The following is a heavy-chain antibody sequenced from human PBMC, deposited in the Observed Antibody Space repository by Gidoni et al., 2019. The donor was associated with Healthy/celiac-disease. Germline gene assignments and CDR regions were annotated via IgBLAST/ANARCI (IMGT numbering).Heavy chain of an antibody. J-gene: IGHJ6*02. Sequence: QVQLVESGGGVVQPGRSLRLSCAASGFTFSSYGMHWVRQAPGKGLEWVAVISYDGSNKYYADSVKGRFTISRDNSKNTLYLQMNSLRAEDTAVYYCAKASRHSNTYGMDVWGQGTTVTVSS. CDR3: AKASRHSNTYGMDV. V-gene: IGHV3-30*18. D-gene: IGHD4-4*01. CDR1: GFTFSSYG. CDR2: ISYDGSNK.